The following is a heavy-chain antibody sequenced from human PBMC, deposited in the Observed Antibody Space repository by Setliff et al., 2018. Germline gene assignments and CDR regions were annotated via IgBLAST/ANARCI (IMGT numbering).Heavy chain of an antibody. CDR1: GYTFTSHY. J-gene: IGHJ4*02. CDR3: ARSFGELLAD. Sequence: ASVKVSCKASGYTFTSHYMHWVRQAPGQGLEWVGGINPSGGDTIYAQMFQGRVTLTRDTSTSTVYMEMSSLTSEDTAVYFCARSFGELLADWGLGTLVTVSS. CDR2: INPSGGDT. D-gene: IGHD3-10*01. V-gene: IGHV1-46*01.